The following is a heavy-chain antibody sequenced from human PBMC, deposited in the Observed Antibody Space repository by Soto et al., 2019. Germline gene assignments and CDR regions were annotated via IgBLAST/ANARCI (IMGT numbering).Heavy chain of an antibody. CDR2: ISGSGGST. V-gene: IGHV3-23*01. D-gene: IGHD3-3*01. CDR3: AKVPKGGFGSGPGRGYYFDY. CDR1: GFTFSSYA. Sequence: GSLRLSCAASGFTFSSYAMSWVRQAPGKGLEWVSAISGSGGSTYYADSVKGRFTISRDNSKNTLYLQMNSLRAEDTAVYYCAKVPKGGFGSGPGRGYYFDYWGKGTLVTVDS. J-gene: IGHJ4*02.